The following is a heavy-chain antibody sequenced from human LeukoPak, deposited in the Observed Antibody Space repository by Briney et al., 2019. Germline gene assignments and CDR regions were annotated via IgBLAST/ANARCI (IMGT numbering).Heavy chain of an antibody. CDR3: ARTSVTTGPWYFDY. V-gene: IGHV1-3*01. J-gene: IGHJ4*02. Sequence: GSSVKVSCKASGYTFTSYAMHWVRQAPGQRLEWMGWINAGNGNTKYSQKFQGRVTITRDTSASTAYMELSSLRSEDTAVYYCARTSVTTGPWYFDYWGQGTLVTVSS. CDR1: GYTFTSYA. CDR2: INAGNGNT. D-gene: IGHD4-17*01.